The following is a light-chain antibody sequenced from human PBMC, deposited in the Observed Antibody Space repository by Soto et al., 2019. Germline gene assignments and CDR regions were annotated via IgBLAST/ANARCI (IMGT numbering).Light chain of an antibody. CDR1: QSVSSN. CDR3: KQYNNWPYT. J-gene: IGKJ2*01. V-gene: IGKV3-15*01. CDR2: GAS. Sequence: EIVMTQSPATLSVSPGERATLSCRASQSVSSNLAWYQQKPGQAPRLLIYGASTRATGIPARFSGSGSGTEFNLTISSLQSEDFAVYYCKQYNNWPYTCGQGTKLEIK.